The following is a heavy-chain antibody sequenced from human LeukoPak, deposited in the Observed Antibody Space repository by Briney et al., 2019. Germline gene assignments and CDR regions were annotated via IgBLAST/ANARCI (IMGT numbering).Heavy chain of an antibody. CDR3: ARSTYYCSGGSCYPNWFDP. V-gene: IGHV4-4*07. CDR1: GGSISSYY. Sequence: PSETLSLTCTVSGGSISSYYWSWIRQPAGKGLEWIGRIYTSGSTNYNPSLKSRVTMSVDTSKNQFSLKLSSVTAADTAVYYCARSTYYCSGGSCYPNWFDPWGQGTLVAVSS. J-gene: IGHJ5*02. D-gene: IGHD2-15*01. CDR2: IYTSGST.